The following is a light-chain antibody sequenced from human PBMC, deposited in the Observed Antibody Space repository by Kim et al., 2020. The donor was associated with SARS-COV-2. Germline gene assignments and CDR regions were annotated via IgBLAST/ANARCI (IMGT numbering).Light chain of an antibody. Sequence: SPGERATLTGRTSESISSSNLAWYQQKTGQAPRLLMYGASTRANGIPERFSGSGSGTKFTLNISRLEPEDFAVYYCQQYGRSPRTFGQGTKVDIK. CDR1: ESISSSN. V-gene: IGKV3-20*01. CDR2: GAS. J-gene: IGKJ1*01. CDR3: QQYGRSPRT.